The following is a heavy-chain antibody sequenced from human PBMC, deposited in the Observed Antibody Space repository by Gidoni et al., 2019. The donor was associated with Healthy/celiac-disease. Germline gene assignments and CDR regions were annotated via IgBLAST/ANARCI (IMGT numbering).Heavy chain of an antibody. V-gene: IGHV4-39*01. CDR2: IYYSGST. J-gene: IGHJ6*02. D-gene: IGHD3-3*02. CDR1: GGSISSSSYY. Sequence: QLQLQESGPGLVKPSETLSLTCTVSGGSISSSSYYWGWIRQPPGKGLEWIGSIYYSGSTYYNPSLKSRVTISVDTSKNQFSLKLSSVTAADTAVYYCARRHFWSGYDYYYGMDVWGQGTTVTVSS. CDR3: ARRHFWSGYDYYYGMDV.